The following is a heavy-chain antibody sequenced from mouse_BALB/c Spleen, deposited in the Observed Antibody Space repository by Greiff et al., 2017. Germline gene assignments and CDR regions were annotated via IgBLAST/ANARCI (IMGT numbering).Heavy chain of an antibody. Sequence: EVQLVESGPGLVKPSQSLSLTCTVTGYSITSDYAWNWIRQFPGNKLEWMGYISYSGSTSYNPSLKSRISITRDTSKNQFFLQLNSVTTEDTATYYCARRGTGTGNYFDYWGQGTTLTVSS. CDR3: ARRGTGTGNYFDY. D-gene: IGHD4-1*01. CDR1: GYSITSDYA. J-gene: IGHJ2*01. CDR2: ISYSGST. V-gene: IGHV3-2*02.